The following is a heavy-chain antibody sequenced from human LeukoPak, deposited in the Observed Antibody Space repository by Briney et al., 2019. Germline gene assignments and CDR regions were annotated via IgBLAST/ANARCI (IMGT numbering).Heavy chain of an antibody. J-gene: IGHJ4*02. V-gene: IGHV3-23*01. CDR2: ISNTGDRT. D-gene: IGHD3-3*01. CDR1: GFTFSYA. Sequence: GGSLRLSCAASGFTFSYAMSWVRQAPGKGLEWVSTISNTGDRTSYADSVKGRFTISRDDSKNTMYLQMNSLRAEDTAVYYCAKTLVTLSEDYFDYWGQGTLVTVSS. CDR3: AKTLVTLSEDYFDY.